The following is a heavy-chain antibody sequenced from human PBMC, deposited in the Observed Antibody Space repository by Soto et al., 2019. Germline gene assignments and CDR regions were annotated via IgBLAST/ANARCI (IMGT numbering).Heavy chain of an antibody. Sequence: QVQLVESGGGVVQPGRSLRLSCAASGFTFSSYAMHWVRQAPGKGLEWVAVISYDGSNKYYADSVKGRFTISRDNSKNTRYLQMNSLRAEDTAVYYCARDGSGYSSGWYDYWGQGTLVTVSS. J-gene: IGHJ4*02. D-gene: IGHD6-19*01. CDR1: GFTFSSYA. CDR3: ARDGSGYSSGWYDY. CDR2: ISYDGSNK. V-gene: IGHV3-30-3*01.